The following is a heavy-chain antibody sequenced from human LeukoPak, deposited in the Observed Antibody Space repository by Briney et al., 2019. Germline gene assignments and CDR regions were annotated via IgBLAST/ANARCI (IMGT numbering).Heavy chain of an antibody. Sequence: GGSLRLSCAASGFTFSRDWMSWVRQAPGKGLEWVANIKQDGGEKYYVDSVKGRFTISRDNAKNSLYLQMNGLRAEDTAVYYCARDHGENWFDPWGQGTLVTVSS. D-gene: IGHD2-21*01. CDR1: GFTFSRDW. CDR2: IKQDGGEK. CDR3: ARDHGENWFDP. J-gene: IGHJ5*02. V-gene: IGHV3-7*01.